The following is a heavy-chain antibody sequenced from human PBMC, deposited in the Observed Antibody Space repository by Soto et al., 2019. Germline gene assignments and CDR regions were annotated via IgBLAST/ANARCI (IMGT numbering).Heavy chain of an antibody. D-gene: IGHD2-2*01. Sequence: QVTLKESGPVLVKPTETLTLTCTVSGFSLSNARMGVSWIRQPPGKALEWLAHIFSNDEKSYSTSLKSRLTIPEDTSNSQVVLTMTHMDPVDTATYCCARIRDIVVVSAAMSIYDAFDIWGQGTMVTVSS. CDR3: ARIRDIVVVSAAMSIYDAFDI. CDR1: GFSLSNARMG. V-gene: IGHV2-26*01. CDR2: IFSNDEK. J-gene: IGHJ3*02.